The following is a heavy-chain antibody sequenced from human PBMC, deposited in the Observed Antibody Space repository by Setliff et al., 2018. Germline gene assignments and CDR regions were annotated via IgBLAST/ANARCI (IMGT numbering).Heavy chain of an antibody. Sequence: GGSLRLSCAASGFTFSSYWMHWVRQAPGKGLEWVANIKQDGSEKYYVDSVKGRFTISRDNAKNSLYLQMNSLRAEDTAVYFCVRDRSGDYAFDFWGQGTLVTVS. V-gene: IGHV3-7*01. J-gene: IGHJ4*02. CDR1: GFTFSSYW. D-gene: IGHD4-17*01. CDR2: IKQDGSEK. CDR3: VRDRSGDYAFDF.